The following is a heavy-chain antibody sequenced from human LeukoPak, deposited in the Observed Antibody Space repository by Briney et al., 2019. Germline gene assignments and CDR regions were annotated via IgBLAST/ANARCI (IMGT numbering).Heavy chain of an antibody. Sequence: TGGSLRLSCAASGFTFSTYWMNWVRQAPGKGLEWVASITPDGSEKYYVDSVKGRFTMSRDNAKSLMYVQMNSLRAEDAAIYYCARAWQKAFDIWGQGTMVTVS. CDR3: ARAWQKAFDI. J-gene: IGHJ3*02. V-gene: IGHV3-7*04. CDR2: ITPDGSEK. CDR1: GFTFSTYW.